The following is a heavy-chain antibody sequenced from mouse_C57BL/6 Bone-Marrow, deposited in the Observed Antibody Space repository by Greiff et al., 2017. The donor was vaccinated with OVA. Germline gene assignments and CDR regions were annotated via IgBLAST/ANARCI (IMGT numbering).Heavy chain of an antibody. Sequence: QVQLQQPGTELVKPGASVKLSCKASGYTFTSYWMHWVKQRPGQGLEWIGNINPSNGGTNYNEKFKSKATLTVDKSSSTAYMQLSSLTSEDSAFYYCARDPFYYYGSSWGYFDVWGTGTTVTVSS. CDR3: ARDPFYYYGSSWGYFDV. CDR2: INPSNGGT. J-gene: IGHJ1*03. V-gene: IGHV1-53*01. CDR1: GYTFTSYW. D-gene: IGHD1-1*01.